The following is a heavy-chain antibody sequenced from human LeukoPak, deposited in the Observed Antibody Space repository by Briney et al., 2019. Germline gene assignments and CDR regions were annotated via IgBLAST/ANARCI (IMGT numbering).Heavy chain of an antibody. CDR1: GFTLSSYS. Sequence: GSLRLSCVASGFTLSSYSMNWVRPAPGEGLEWVSYIRSSRTVEYADSVKGRFAIPRDNAKNTLYLQMNSLRAEDTAVYYCARDGGSYYYASSGYYYFDYWGQGTLVTVSS. CDR3: ARDGGSYYYASSGYYYFDY. V-gene: IGHV3-48*01. CDR2: IRSSRTV. J-gene: IGHJ4*02. D-gene: IGHD3-22*01.